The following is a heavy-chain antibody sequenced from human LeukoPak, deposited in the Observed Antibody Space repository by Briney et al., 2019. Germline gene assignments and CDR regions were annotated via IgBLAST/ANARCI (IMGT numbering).Heavy chain of an antibody. CDR1: GGTFSSYT. J-gene: IGHJ4*02. CDR3: ARAAYYYDSSGYYFDY. D-gene: IGHD3-22*01. V-gene: IGHV1-69*02. CDR2: IIPMLGIA. Sequence: SVKVSCKASGGTFSSYTISWVRQAPGQGLEWMGRIIPMLGIANYEQKFQGRVTITADKSTSTAYMELSSLRSEDTAVYYCARAAYYYDSSGYYFDYWGQGTLVTVSS.